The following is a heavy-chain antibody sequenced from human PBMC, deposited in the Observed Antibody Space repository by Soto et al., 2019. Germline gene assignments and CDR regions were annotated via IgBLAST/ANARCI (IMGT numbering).Heavy chain of an antibody. Sequence: AGPTLVNPTQTLTLTCTFSGFSLSTSGMCVSWIRQPPGKALEWLALIDWGDDKYYSTSLKTRLTISKDTSKNQVVLTMTNMDPVDTATYYCARSPRVGANDYFDYWGQGTLVTVSS. CDR3: ARSPRVGANDYFDY. V-gene: IGHV2-70*01. CDR1: GFSLSTSGMC. J-gene: IGHJ4*02. D-gene: IGHD1-26*01. CDR2: IDWGDDK.